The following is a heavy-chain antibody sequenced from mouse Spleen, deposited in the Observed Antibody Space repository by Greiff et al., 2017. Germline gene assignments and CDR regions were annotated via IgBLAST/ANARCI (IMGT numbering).Heavy chain of an antibody. Sequence: QVQLQQPGAELVMPGASVKLSCKASGYTFTSYWMHWVKQRPGQGLEWIGEIDPSDSYTNYNQKFKGKATLTVDKSSSTAYMQLSSLTSEDSAVYYCAREGTTVFDYWGQGTTLTVSS. V-gene: IGHV1-69*01. CDR1: GYTFTSYW. D-gene: IGHD1-1*01. J-gene: IGHJ2*01. CDR2: IDPSDSYT. CDR3: AREGTTVFDY.